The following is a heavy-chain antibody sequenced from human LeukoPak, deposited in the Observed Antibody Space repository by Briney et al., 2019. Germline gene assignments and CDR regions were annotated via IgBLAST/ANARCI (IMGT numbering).Heavy chain of an antibody. CDR1: GFTFSNAW. J-gene: IGHJ6*03. D-gene: IGHD1-26*01. V-gene: IGHV3-21*01. Sequence: GGSLRLSCAASGFTFSNAWMSWVRQAPGKGLEWVSSISTSRSYIYYADSVKGRFTISRDNAKNSLYLQMNSLRAEDTAVYFCARDPYSGNYGNYYYYYMDVWGKGTTVTISS. CDR3: ARDPYSGNYGNYYYYYMDV. CDR2: ISTSRSYI.